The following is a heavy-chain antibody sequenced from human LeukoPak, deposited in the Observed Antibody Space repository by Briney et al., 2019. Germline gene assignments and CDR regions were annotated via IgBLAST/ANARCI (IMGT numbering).Heavy chain of an antibody. CDR2: ISYDGSNK. D-gene: IGHD6-6*01. V-gene: IGHV3-30-3*01. CDR3: ARRSAARLNWFDP. Sequence: GGSLRLSCAASGFTFSSYAMHWVRQAPGKGLEWVAVISYDGSNKYYADSVKGRFTISRDNSKNTLYLQMNSLRAEDTAVYYCARRSAARLNWFDPWGQGTLVTVSS. CDR1: GFTFSSYA. J-gene: IGHJ5*02.